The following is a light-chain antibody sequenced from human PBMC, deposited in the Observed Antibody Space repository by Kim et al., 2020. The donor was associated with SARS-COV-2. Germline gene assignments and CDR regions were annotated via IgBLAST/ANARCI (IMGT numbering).Light chain of an antibody. CDR3: QHYKNWPLT. CDR2: DAS. CDR1: QGVDTN. J-gene: IGKJ4*01. V-gene: IGKV3-15*01. Sequence: EIVMTQSPATLSVSPGERATLSCRASQGVDTNLGWYQQKSGQSPRLLIYDASTRATGVPARFSGSGSGTEFILTISSLQSEDSALYYCQHYKNWPLTFGGGTKVEI.